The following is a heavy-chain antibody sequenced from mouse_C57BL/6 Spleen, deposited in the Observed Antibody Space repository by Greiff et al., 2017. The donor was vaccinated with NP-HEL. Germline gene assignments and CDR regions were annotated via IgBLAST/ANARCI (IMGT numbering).Heavy chain of an antibody. CDR1: GFTFSDYY. J-gene: IGHJ1*03. Sequence: EVHLVESEGGLVQPGSSMKLSCTASGFTFSDYYMAWVRQVPEKGLEWVANINYDGSSTYYLDSLKSRFIISRDNAKNILYLQMSSLKSEDTATYYCAREGGHYGSSHYWYFDVWGTGTTVTVSS. D-gene: IGHD1-1*01. CDR3: AREGGHYGSSHYWYFDV. CDR2: INYDGSST. V-gene: IGHV5-16*01.